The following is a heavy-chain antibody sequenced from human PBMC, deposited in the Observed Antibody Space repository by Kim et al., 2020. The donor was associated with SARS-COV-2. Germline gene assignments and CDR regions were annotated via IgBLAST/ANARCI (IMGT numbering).Heavy chain of an antibody. Sequence: ASVKVSCKASGYTFSDYGFSWVRQAPGQGLEWMAWISAHNGNTNFAQNFLGRVTMTTETSTRTAYMELRSLRSDDTAIYYCVRDRGAIGTPLGVVYWGQGTLVSVSS. CDR2: ISAHNGNT. J-gene: IGHJ4*02. CDR1: GYTFSDYG. CDR3: VRDRGAIGTPLGVVY. V-gene: IGHV1-18*01. D-gene: IGHD1-1*01.